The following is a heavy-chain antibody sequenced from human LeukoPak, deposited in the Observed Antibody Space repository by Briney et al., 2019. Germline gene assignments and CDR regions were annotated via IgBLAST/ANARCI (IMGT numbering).Heavy chain of an antibody. CDR2: IYYSGST. CDR3: ARDPSPDSGSQAMADY. CDR1: GGSINNYY. D-gene: IGHD1-26*01. Sequence: SETLSLICSVSGGSINNYYWNWIRQPPGKGLEWIGYIYYSGSTKYNPSLKSRVTISVDTSKNQFSLKLSSVTAADSAVYYCARDPSPDSGSQAMADYWGQGTLVTVSS. V-gene: IGHV4-59*01. J-gene: IGHJ4*02.